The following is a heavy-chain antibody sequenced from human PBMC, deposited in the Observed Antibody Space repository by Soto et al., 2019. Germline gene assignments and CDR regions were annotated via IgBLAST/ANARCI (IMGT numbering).Heavy chain of an antibody. D-gene: IGHD3-22*01. CDR3: ARLDSSGYYYGYYFDY. V-gene: IGHV4-31*03. CDR1: AGSISSGGYY. J-gene: IGHJ4*02. CDR2: IYYSGST. Sequence: SQTLSLTCTVSAGSISSGGYYWSWIRQHPWKGQEWIGYIYYSGSTYYNPSLKSRVTISVDTSKNQFSLKLSSVTAADTAVYYCARLDSSGYYYGYYFDYWGQGTLVTVSS.